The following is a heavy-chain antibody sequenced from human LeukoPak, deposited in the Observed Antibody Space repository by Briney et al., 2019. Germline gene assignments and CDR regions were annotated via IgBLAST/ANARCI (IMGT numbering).Heavy chain of an antibody. CDR3: ARDPTPGYSSSWSPTTWFDP. Sequence: ASVKVSFKASGYTFTSYGISWVRQAPGQGLEWMGWISAYNGNTNYAQKLQGRVTMTTDTSTSTAYMELRSLRSDDTAVYYCARDPTPGYSSSWSPTTWFDPWGQGTLVTVSS. CDR1: GYTFTSYG. J-gene: IGHJ5*02. D-gene: IGHD6-13*01. CDR2: ISAYNGNT. V-gene: IGHV1-18*01.